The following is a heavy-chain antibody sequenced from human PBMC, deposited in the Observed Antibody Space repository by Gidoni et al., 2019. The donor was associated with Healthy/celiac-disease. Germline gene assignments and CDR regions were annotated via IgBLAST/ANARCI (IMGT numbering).Heavy chain of an antibody. CDR1: GFPFRSSD. D-gene: IGHD5-18*01. CDR2: IGTAGDT. Sequence: EVQLVESGGGLVQPGGSLSLSCAASGFPFRSSDMHWVRPATGNGLEWVSAIGTAGDTYYPGSVKGRFTISRENAKISWYLQMNSLRAGDTAVYYCARAGPRGYSYGYWGKDAFDIWGQGTMVTVSS. CDR3: ARAGPRGYSYGYWGKDAFDI. V-gene: IGHV3-13*01. J-gene: IGHJ3*02.